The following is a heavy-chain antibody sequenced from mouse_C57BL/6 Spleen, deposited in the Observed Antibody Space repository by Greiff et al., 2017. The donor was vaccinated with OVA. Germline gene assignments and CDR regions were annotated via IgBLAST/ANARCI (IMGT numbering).Heavy chain of an antibody. Sequence: VQLQQPGTELVKPGASVKLSCKASGYTFTSYWMHWVKQRPGQGLEWIGNINPSNGGTNYNEKFKSKATLTVDKSSSTAYMQLSSLTSEDSAVYYCARSSTTVANYYAMDYWGQGTSVTVSS. V-gene: IGHV1-53*01. D-gene: IGHD1-1*01. J-gene: IGHJ4*01. CDR2: INPSNGGT. CDR3: ARSSTTVANYYAMDY. CDR1: GYTFTSYW.